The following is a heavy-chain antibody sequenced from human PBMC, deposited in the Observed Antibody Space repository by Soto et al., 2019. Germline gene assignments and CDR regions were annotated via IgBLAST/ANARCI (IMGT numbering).Heavy chain of an antibody. CDR2: IYTSGST. CDR1: GGSISSYC. V-gene: IGHV4-4*07. D-gene: IGHD2-2*01. J-gene: IGHJ5*02. Sequence: SETLSLTCTVSGGSISSYCWSWIRQPAGKGLEWIGRIYTSGSTNYNPSLKSRVTMSVDTSKNQFSLKLSSVTAADTAVYYCARNVVPAAANNWFDPWGQGTLVTVSS. CDR3: ARNVVPAAANNWFDP.